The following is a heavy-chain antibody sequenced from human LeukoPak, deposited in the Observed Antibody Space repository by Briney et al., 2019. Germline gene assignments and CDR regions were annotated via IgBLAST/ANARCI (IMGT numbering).Heavy chain of an antibody. D-gene: IGHD1-26*01. J-gene: IGHJ3*01. CDR1: GYDFATYW. V-gene: IGHV5-51*01. Sequence: GESLKISCQGSGYDFATYWIGWVRQVPGKGLERMGIFYLPRSEIRYSPSFQGLVTISGDESVATVYLHWSSLKASDTAMYYCVCRSGATKTDDFDLWGQGTMVTVSS. CDR2: FYLPRSEI. CDR3: VCRSGATKTDDFDL.